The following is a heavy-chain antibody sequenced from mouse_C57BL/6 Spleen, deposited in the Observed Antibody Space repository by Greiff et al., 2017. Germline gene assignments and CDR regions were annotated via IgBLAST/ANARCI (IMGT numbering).Heavy chain of an antibody. CDR2: VSYDGSN. J-gene: IGHJ2*01. CDR3: ARWATVVATRRVFDY. Sequence: EVQLHQSGPGFVKPSQSLSLTCSVTGYSITSGYYWNWIRQFPGNKLEWMGYVSYDGSNNYNPSLKNRISIARDTSKNQFFRKLNSVNTEDTATYDCARWATVVATRRVFDYWGQGTTLTVSS. V-gene: IGHV3-6*01. CDR1: GYSITSGYY. D-gene: IGHD1-1*01.